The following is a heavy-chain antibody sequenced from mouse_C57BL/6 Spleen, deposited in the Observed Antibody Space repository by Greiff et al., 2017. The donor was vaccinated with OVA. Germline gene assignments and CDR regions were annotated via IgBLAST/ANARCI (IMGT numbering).Heavy chain of an antibody. V-gene: IGHV1-72*01. CDR2: IDPTGGGT. Sequence: QVQLQQPGAELVKPGASVKLSCKASGYTFTSYWMHWVKQRPGRGLEWIGRIDPTGGGTKYTEKFKSKATLTVDKTSSTAYMQLSSLTSEDSAVYYCARGNYDGSSDDWGQGTTRTVSS. CDR1: GYTFTSYW. J-gene: IGHJ2*01. CDR3: ARGNYDGSSDD. D-gene: IGHD1-1*01.